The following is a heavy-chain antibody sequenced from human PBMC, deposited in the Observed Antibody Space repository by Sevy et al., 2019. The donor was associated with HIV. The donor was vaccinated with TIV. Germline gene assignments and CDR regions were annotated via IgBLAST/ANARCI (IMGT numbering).Heavy chain of an antibody. CDR2: ISYDGSNK. CDR3: ARDLWGRSSGWYFDY. CDR1: GFTFSSYA. D-gene: IGHD6-19*01. J-gene: IGHJ4*02. V-gene: IGHV3-30-3*01. Sequence: GSLRLSCAASGFTFSSYAMHWVRQAPGKGLEWVAVISYDGSNKYDADSVKGRFTISRDNSKNTLYLQMNSLRAEDTAVYYCARDLWGRSSGWYFDYWGQGTLVTVSS.